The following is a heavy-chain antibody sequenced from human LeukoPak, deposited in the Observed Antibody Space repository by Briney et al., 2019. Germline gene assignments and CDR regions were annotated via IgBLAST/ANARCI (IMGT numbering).Heavy chain of an antibody. V-gene: IGHV4-59*01. CDR3: AQEGRRGAFDI. D-gene: IGHD3-10*01. Sequence: SETLSLTCTVSGGAISSYYWSWIRQPPGKGLEWIGYLYYSGSTNYNPSLKSRVTISVDTSKNQFSLKLSSVTAADTAVYYCAQEGRRGAFDIWGQGTMVTVSS. CDR2: LYYSGST. CDR1: GGAISSYY. J-gene: IGHJ3*02.